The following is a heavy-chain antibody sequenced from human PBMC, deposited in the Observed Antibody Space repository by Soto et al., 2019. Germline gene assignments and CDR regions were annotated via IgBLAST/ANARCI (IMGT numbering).Heavy chain of an antibody. CDR2: ITRSSRYI. CDR3: ARDRGYKLNYDTSGP. Sequence: TGWSLRLSCVASGFTFSSYSMNWVRQAPGKGLEWVSTITRSSRYIYYADSVKGRFTISRDDARNSLYLQMNSLRVEDTAVYYCARDRGYKLNYDTSGPWGQGTLVTVSS. J-gene: IGHJ5*02. D-gene: IGHD3-22*01. CDR1: GFTFSSYS. V-gene: IGHV3-21*01.